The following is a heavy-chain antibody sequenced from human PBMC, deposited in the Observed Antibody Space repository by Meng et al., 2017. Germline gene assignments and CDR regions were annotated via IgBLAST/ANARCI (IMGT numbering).Heavy chain of an antibody. J-gene: IGHJ5*02. CDR1: GFTFRNYW. CDR2: IKPDGTMT. V-gene: IGHV3-74*01. CDR3: ARSDWFDP. Sequence: EVQLGGSGGGLVQSGVSLRLSCTASGFTFRNYWMHWVRQAPGKGLVWVSRIKPDGTMTVYADSVKGRFTISRDNAKNTLYLQMNSLRSDDTAVYYCARSDWFDPWGQGTLVTVSS.